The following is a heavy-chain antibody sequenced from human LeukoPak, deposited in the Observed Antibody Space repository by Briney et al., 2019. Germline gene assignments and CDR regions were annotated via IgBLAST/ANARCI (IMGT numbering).Heavy chain of an antibody. CDR2: IYYSGST. Sequence: SETLSLTCIVSGGSISSSSYFWGWIRQPPGKGLEWIGSIYYSGSTNYNTSLKSRVTISVDTSKNQFSLKLNSVTAADTAVYFCARHGASGSYLYYFDYWGQGTLVTVSS. CDR1: GGSISSSSYF. CDR3: ARHGASGSYLYYFDY. D-gene: IGHD1-26*01. V-gene: IGHV4-39*01. J-gene: IGHJ4*02.